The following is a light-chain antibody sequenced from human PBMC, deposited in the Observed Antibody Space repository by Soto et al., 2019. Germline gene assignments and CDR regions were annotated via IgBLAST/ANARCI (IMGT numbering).Light chain of an antibody. J-gene: IGKJ1*01. CDR1: QSISSH. V-gene: IGKV1-39*01. CDR2: AAS. CDR3: QQSYSTSTWT. Sequence: DIQMTQSPSSLSASVGDRVSITCRAGQSISSHLNWYQQKPGKAPKLLICAASNLQSGVPSRFSGSGSGTDFTLTISSLQPEDFATYYCQQSYSTSTWTFGQGTKVDIK.